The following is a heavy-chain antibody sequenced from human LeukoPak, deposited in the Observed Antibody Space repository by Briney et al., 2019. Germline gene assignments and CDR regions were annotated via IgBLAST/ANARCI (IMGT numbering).Heavy chain of an antibody. CDR2: IYYSVST. J-gene: IGHJ6*03. Sequence: SETLSLTCTVSGGSISSYYWSWIRQPPGKGLEWIGYIYYSVSTNYNPSLKSRVTISVDTSKNQFSLKLSSVTAADTAVYYCARGWYCSSTSCYPCYMDVWGKGTTVTVSS. D-gene: IGHD2-2*01. CDR1: GGSISSYY. CDR3: ARGWYCSSTSCYPCYMDV. V-gene: IGHV4-59*01.